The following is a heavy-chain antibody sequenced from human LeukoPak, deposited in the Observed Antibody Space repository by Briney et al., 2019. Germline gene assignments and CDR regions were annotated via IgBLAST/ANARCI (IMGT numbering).Heavy chain of an antibody. V-gene: IGHV4-31*03. CDR2: IYYSGST. J-gene: IGHJ5*02. CDR3: ARGRGPHLTTVTLRSSYWFDP. CDR1: GGSISSGGYY. D-gene: IGHD4-17*01. Sequence: SQTLSLTCTVSGGSISSGGYYWSWIRQHPGKGLEWIGYIYYSGSTHYNPSLKSRVTISVDTSKNQFSLKLSSMTAADTAVYYCARGRGPHLTTVTLRSSYWFDPWGQGTLVTVSS.